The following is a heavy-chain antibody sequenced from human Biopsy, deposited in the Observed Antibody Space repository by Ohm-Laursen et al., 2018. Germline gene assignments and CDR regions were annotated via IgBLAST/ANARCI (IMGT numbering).Heavy chain of an antibody. CDR1: GGSVSSNVAY. CDR3: ARHPTGFWFDP. Sequence: SDTLSFTCTVSGGSVSSNVAYWAWIRQPPGKGLESIGSIFYSGITYYNPSLQSRVTMSVDTSKNQFSLNLTSVTAADTAVYYCARHPTGFWFDPWGHGTLVTVSS. V-gene: IGHV4-39*01. J-gene: IGHJ5*02. CDR2: IFYSGIT.